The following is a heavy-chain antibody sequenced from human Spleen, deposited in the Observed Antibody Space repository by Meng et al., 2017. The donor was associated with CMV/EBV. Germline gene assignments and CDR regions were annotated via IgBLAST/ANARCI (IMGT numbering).Heavy chain of an antibody. J-gene: IGHJ4*02. Sequence: SFAASGFTFSNYVMHWVRQAPGKGLEWVAVIWFDGSNKYYAGSVKGRFTISRDNSKNTLYLQMNSLRAEDAAVYYCASDGDGYKGFDYWGQGTLVTVSS. V-gene: IGHV3-33*03. CDR3: ASDGDGYKGFDY. CDR2: IWFDGSNK. D-gene: IGHD5-24*01. CDR1: GFTFSNYV.